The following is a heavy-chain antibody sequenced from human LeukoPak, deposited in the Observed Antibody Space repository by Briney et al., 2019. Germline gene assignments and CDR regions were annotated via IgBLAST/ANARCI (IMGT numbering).Heavy chain of an antibody. D-gene: IGHD3-22*01. V-gene: IGHV3-48*01. CDR2: ISSSTTI. J-gene: IGHJ4*02. CDR1: GFTFSSYS. Sequence: GGSLRLSCAASGFTFSSYSMNWVRQAPGKGLEWVSYISSSTTIYYADSVKGRFTISRDNSKNTLYLQMNSLRAEDTAVYYCAKDLGGFYYYDNSGYYRDYWGQGTQVTVSS. CDR3: AKDLGGFYYYDNSGYYRDY.